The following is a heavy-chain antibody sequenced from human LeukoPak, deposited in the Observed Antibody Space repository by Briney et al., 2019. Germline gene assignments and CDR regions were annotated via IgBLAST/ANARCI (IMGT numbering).Heavy chain of an antibody. V-gene: IGHV3-23*01. CDR2: ISGSGSGGST. J-gene: IGHJ4*02. CDR3: AKLLAVTNSYYFNY. Sequence: GGSLRLSCAASGFTFSSYAMSWVRQAPGKGLEWVSPISGSGSGGSTYYADSVKGRFTISRDNSKETLFLQMNRLRAEDTAVYYCAKLLAVTNSYYFNYWGQGTLVTVSS. D-gene: IGHD6-19*01. CDR1: GFTFSSYA.